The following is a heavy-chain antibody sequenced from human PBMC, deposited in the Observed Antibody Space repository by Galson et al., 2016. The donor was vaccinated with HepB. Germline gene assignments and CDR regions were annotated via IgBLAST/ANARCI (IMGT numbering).Heavy chain of an antibody. D-gene: IGHD4-11*01. J-gene: IGHJ3*02. Sequence: TLSLTCTVSGGSISTGGVSWTWIRRHPEEGLEWIGYIYSSGSPYYNPSPKSRVIISVDTSKNQFSLNLTSVTAADSAVYYCARRSALDYLGAFNIWGQGTMVTVSS. CDR2: IYSSGSP. V-gene: IGHV4-31*03. CDR3: ARRSALDYLGAFNI. CDR1: GGSISTGGVS.